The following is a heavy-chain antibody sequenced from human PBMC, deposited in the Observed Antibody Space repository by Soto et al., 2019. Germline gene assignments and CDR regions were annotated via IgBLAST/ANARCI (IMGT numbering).Heavy chain of an antibody. CDR3: LRSQRRGKPQQNPGYLHL. Sequence: QVQLQESGPRVLRPSETLSLSCTVSGGSITAYFWNWIRQPAGKGLEWIGRMSIPGSTRGRATMSVDTSDNKFSRRLNSGTPADSAIYFGLRSQRRGKPQQNPGYLHLGGGGPLVIFPS. CDR2: MSIPGST. J-gene: IGHJ2*01. D-gene: IGHD3-10*01. V-gene: IGHV4-4*07. CDR1: GGSITAYF.